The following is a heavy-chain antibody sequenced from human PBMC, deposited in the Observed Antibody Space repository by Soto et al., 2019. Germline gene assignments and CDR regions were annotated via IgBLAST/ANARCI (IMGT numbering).Heavy chain of an antibody. J-gene: IGHJ3*02. Sequence: SETLSLTCSVSGGSISSYFRNWIRQAPGKGLEWIGCIYDSGDANYNPSLKSRVTISLDTSKNQFSLKLSSVTAADTAVYYCVSSRTAIYGDALDIWAQGTMVT. CDR3: VSSRTAIYGDALDI. V-gene: IGHV4-59*03. D-gene: IGHD2-21*02. CDR1: GGSISSYF. CDR2: IYDSGDA.